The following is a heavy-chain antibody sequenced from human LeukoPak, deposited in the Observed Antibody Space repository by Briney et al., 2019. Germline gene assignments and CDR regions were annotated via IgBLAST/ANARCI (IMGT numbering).Heavy chain of an antibody. CDR3: ARVASITTFGMDV. J-gene: IGHJ6*02. Sequence: GGSLRLSCAASGFTFTSYGMHWVRQAPGKGLEWVTVIWYGGSKKYYADSVKGRFTIYRDNSKNTLYLQMNALRAEDTAVYYCARVASITTFGMDVWGQGTTVTVSS. CDR1: GFTFTSYG. D-gene: IGHD3-9*01. CDR2: IWYGGSKK. V-gene: IGHV3-33*08.